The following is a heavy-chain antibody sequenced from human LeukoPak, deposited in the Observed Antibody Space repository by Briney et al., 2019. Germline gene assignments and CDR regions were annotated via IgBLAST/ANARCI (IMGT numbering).Heavy chain of an antibody. J-gene: IGHJ4*02. CDR1: GGSVSSGSYY. CDR2: IYCSGST. D-gene: IGHD6-6*01. V-gene: IGHV4-61*01. Sequence: SETLSLTCTVSGGSVSSGSYYWSWIRQPPGKGLEWIGYIYCSGSTNYNPSLKSRVTISVDTSKNQFSLKLSSVTAADTAVYYCARVASGPPSATPRFDYWGQGTLVTVSS. CDR3: ARVASGPPSATPRFDY.